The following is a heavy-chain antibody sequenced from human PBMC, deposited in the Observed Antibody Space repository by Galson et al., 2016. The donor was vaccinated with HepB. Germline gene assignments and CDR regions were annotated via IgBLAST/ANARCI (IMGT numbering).Heavy chain of an antibody. CDR3: ARNFGDNVDGAFDS. CDR1: GGSISTYS. J-gene: IGHJ4*02. Sequence: ETLSLTCSVSGGSISTYSWSWIRQPPGKGLEWIAYHYHTGSTNYNPSLKSRVTLSLDTSKSHFSLRLNSVTAADTAVYYCARNFGDNVDGAFDSWGQGTLVTVSS. CDR2: HYHTGST. D-gene: IGHD4-17*01. V-gene: IGHV4-59*01.